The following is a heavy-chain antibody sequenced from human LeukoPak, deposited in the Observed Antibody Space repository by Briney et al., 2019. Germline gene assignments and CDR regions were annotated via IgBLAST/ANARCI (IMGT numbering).Heavy chain of an antibody. J-gene: IGHJ4*02. Sequence: PGGSLRLSCAASGFTVSSNYMSWVRQAPGKGLEWVSVIYSGGSTYYADSVKGRFTISRDNSKNTLYLQMNSLRAEGTAVYYCARESSGYLGYWGQGTLVTVSS. CDR1: GFTVSSNY. D-gene: IGHD3-22*01. CDR3: ARESSGYLGY. V-gene: IGHV3-66*01. CDR2: IYSGGST.